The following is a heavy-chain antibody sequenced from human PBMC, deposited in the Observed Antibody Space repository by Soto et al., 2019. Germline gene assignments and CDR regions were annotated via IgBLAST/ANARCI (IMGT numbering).Heavy chain of an antibody. J-gene: IGHJ5*02. D-gene: IGHD6-13*01. Sequence: ASVKVSCKASGYTFTGYYMHWVRQAPGQGLEWMGWINPNSGGTNYAQKFQGWVTMTRDTSISTAYMELSRLRSDDTAVYYCARELAAAGINWFDPWGQGTLVTVSS. CDR3: ARELAAAGINWFDP. CDR2: INPNSGGT. CDR1: GYTFTGYY. V-gene: IGHV1-2*04.